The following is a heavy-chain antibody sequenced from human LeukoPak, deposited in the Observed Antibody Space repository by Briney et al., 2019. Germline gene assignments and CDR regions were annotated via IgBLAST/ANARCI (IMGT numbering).Heavy chain of an antibody. V-gene: IGHV5-51*01. J-gene: IGHJ4*02. D-gene: IGHD2-8*01. CDR1: GDNFTNYG. CDR3: ARRSMKGPLNF. CDR2: VYPDDSDT. Sequence: GESLKISCNYLGDNFTNYGIAWVRQPPGKGLESMGIVYPDDSDTRYSPPLQGQVTISVDKSISIAYLQWSSLEASDTAIYYCARRSMKGPLNFWGQGTLVAVSS.